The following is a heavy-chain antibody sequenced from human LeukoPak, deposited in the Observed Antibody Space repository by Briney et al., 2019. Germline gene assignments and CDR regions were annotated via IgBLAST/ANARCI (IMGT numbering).Heavy chain of an antibody. CDR3: ARDLGGLYYFDY. Sequence: ASVKVSCKASGYTFTGYYMHWVRQAPGQGLEWMGGIIPIFGTANYAQKFQGRVTITTDTSKSTAYMELSSLRSEDTAVYYCARDLGGLYYFDYWGQGTVVTVP. CDR2: IIPIFGTA. V-gene: IGHV1-69*05. D-gene: IGHD3-16*01. CDR1: GYTFTGYY. J-gene: IGHJ4*02.